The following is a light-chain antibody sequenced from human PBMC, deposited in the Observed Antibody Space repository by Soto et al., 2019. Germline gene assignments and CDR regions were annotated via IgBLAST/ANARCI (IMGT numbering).Light chain of an antibody. V-gene: IGKV1-39*01. CDR1: QRIGTY. Sequence: DIQMTQSPSSLSASLGDSVTITCRASQRIGTYLNWYQQKPGRAPKLLIYASSTLQVGVPSRFSGSGSGTDFTLSITSLQPEDFATYYCQHSSSTVYTFGQGTKLEIK. CDR2: ASS. J-gene: IGKJ2*01. CDR3: QHSSSTVYT.